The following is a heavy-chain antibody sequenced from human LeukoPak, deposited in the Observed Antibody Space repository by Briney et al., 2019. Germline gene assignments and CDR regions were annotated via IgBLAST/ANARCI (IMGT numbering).Heavy chain of an antibody. Sequence: ASVKVSCKASGYSFTSFGISWVRQAPGQGLEWMGWISAYNGNTNYVQKFQGRVTMNTDISTSTAYMELRSLRSDDTAVFYCVRDLGVDTSMIFFDYWGQGTLVTVSS. CDR2: ISAYNGNT. CDR1: GYSFTSFG. J-gene: IGHJ4*02. CDR3: VRDLGVDTSMIFFDY. V-gene: IGHV1-18*01. D-gene: IGHD5-18*01.